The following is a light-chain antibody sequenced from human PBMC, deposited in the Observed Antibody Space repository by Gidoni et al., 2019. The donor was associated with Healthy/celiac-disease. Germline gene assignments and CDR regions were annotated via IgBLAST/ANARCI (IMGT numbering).Light chain of an antibody. CDR2: GTS. J-gene: IGKJ1*01. Sequence: EIVLTQSPGTLSLSPGERATLSCRASQSVGSSYLALYQQKPGQAPRLLMSGTSIRATGIPDRFSGSGSGTDFTLTISRLEPEDFAVYYCQQSGSSPLTFGQGTKVEIK. CDR1: QSVGSSY. CDR3: QQSGSSPLT. V-gene: IGKV3-20*01.